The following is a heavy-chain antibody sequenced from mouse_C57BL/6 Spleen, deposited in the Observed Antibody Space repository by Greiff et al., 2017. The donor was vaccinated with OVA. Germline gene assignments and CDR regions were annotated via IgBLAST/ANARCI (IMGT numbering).Heavy chain of an antibody. CDR2: IYPRSGNT. CDR3: ARYDTTVEARCFDV. CDR1: GYTFTSYG. Sequence: QVQLQQSGAELARPGASVKLSCKASGYTFTSYGISWVKQRTGQGLEWIGEIYPRSGNTYYNEKFKGKATLTADKSSSTAYLELRSLTSEDSAVFFCARYDTTVEARCFDVWGTGSTGTVSP. J-gene: IGHJ1*03. V-gene: IGHV1-81*01. D-gene: IGHD1-1*01.